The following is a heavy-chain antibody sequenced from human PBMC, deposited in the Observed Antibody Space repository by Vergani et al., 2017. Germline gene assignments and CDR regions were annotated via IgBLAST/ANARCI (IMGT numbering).Heavy chain of an antibody. D-gene: IGHD2-2*01. CDR1: GYSFTNYW. Sequence: EVQLVQSGAEGKKPGESLKISCQISGYSFTNYWIGWVRQMPGKGLEWMGIIHPADSDTRYSPSFQGQVTISVDKSISTAYLQRSSLRASDSAMCYCASQYERHRNGRKFFEYRGQRTLTTVSS. CDR2: IHPADSDT. CDR3: ASQYERHRNGRKFFEY. J-gene: IGHJ4*02. V-gene: IGHV5-51*01.